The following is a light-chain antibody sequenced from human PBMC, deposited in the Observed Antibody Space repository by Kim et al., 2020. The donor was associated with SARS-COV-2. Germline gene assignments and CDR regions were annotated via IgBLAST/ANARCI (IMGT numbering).Light chain of an antibody. CDR3: QAWDSRTSTWV. J-gene: IGLJ3*02. V-gene: IGLV3-1*01. CDR2: QDN. Sequence: SPGQTANLTCAGNELGDKYVCWYQQKPGQSPVLVIYQDNKWPSGIPERFSGANSGDTATLTISGTQALDEADYYCQAWDSRTSTWVFGGGTQLTVL. CDR1: ELGDKY.